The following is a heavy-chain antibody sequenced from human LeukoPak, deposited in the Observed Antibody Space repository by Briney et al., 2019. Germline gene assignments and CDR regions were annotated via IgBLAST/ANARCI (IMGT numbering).Heavy chain of an antibody. CDR2: IVGSSST. CDR3: ARIGAGSSRDY. V-gene: IGHV3-21*01. CDR1: GXTFSSYA. Sequence: PGGSLRPSCAASGXTFSSYAMTWVRQAPGKGLEWVSSIVGSSSTYYADSLKGRFTISRDNAKNSLYLQMNSLRAEDTAVYYCARIGAGSSRDYWGQGTLVTVSS. J-gene: IGHJ4*02. D-gene: IGHD6-13*01.